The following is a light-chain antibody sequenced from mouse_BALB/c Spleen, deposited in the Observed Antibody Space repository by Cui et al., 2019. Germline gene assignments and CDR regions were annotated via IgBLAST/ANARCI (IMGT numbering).Light chain of an antibody. CDR1: SSVSY. V-gene: IGKV4-68*01. CDR3: QQWSSNPLT. J-gene: IGKJ5*01. CDR2: LTS. Sequence: QIVLIQSPALMSAFSGQKVTMTCTASSSVSYMYWYQQKPRSPPKPWIYLTSNLASGIPARFSGSGSGSSYSLTISSMETEDAATYYCQQWSSNPLTFGAGTKLELK.